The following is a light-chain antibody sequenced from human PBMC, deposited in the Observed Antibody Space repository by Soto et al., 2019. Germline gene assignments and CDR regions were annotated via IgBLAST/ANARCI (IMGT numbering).Light chain of an antibody. CDR3: QQYGSSPRT. Sequence: EIVLTQSPGTLSLSPGERATLSCRASQSFNSIYLAWYQQKPGQAPRLLIYGASSRATGIPDRFSGSGSGTDFTLTISRLEPEDFAVYYCQQYGSSPRTFGRGTKVDIK. J-gene: IGKJ1*01. CDR1: QSFNSIY. CDR2: GAS. V-gene: IGKV3-20*01.